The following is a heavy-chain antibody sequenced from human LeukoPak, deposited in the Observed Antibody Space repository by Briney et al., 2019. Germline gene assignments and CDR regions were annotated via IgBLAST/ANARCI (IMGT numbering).Heavy chain of an antibody. Sequence: GGSLRLSCGASGFSFSSYSMNWVRQAPGKGLEWVASMTSNGDSIYYASSVRGRFTISRDNAKNLLYLQMTSLRAEDTSLYFCARDFTYSSGGIYYDRFDYWGQGTLVTVSS. D-gene: IGHD2-15*01. CDR3: ARDFTYSSGGIYYDRFDY. J-gene: IGHJ4*02. CDR1: GFSFSSYS. CDR2: MTSNGDSI. V-gene: IGHV3-21*01.